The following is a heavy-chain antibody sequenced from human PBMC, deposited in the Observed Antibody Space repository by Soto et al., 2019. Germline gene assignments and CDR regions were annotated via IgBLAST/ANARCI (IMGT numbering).Heavy chain of an antibody. Sequence: GSLRLSCAASGFTFSSYSMNWVRQAPGKGLEWVSYISSSSSTIYYADSVKGRFTISRDNAKNSLYLQMNSLRADDTAVYYCARGQSLASSPNAYDIWGRGTLVTVSS. J-gene: IGHJ3*02. V-gene: IGHV3-48*01. CDR2: ISSSSSTI. CDR3: ARGQSLASSPNAYDI. CDR1: GFTFSSYS.